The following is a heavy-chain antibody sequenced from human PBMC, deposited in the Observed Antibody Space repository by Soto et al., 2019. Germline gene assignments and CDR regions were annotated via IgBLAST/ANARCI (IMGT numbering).Heavy chain of an antibody. Sequence: ETLSLTCAVYGGSFSGYYWSWIRQPPGKGLEWIGEINHSGSTNYNPSLKSRVTISVDTSKNQFSLKLSSVTAADTAVYYCATRARYSYGGYYYYGMDVWGQGTTVSVSS. J-gene: IGHJ6*02. CDR2: INHSGST. CDR3: ATRARYSYGGYYYYGMDV. D-gene: IGHD5-18*01. CDR1: GGSFSGYY. V-gene: IGHV4-34*01.